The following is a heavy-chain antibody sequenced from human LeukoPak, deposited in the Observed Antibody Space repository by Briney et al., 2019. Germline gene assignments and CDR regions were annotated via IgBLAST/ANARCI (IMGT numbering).Heavy chain of an antibody. J-gene: IGHJ4*02. CDR1: GGSISSYY. D-gene: IGHD3-10*01. Sequence: KASETLSLTCTVSGGSISSYYWSWIRQPPGKGLEWIGYIYYSGSTNYNPSLKSRVTISVDTSKNQFSLKLSSVTAADTAVYYCARQLGSGSPFDYWGQGTLVTVSS. CDR2: IYYSGST. CDR3: ARQLGSGSPFDY. V-gene: IGHV4-59*08.